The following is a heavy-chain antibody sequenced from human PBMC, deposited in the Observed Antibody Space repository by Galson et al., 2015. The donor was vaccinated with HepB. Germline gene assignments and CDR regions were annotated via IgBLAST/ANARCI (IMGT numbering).Heavy chain of an antibody. Sequence: SVKVSCKASGYTFTSYGISWVRQAPGQGLEWMGWISAYNDNTNYAQKLQGRVTMTTDTSTSTAYMELRSLRSDDTAVYYCARDKGGGRGAAAVDYWGQGTLVTVSS. CDR1: GYTFTSYG. CDR2: ISAYNDNT. CDR3: ARDKGGGRGAAAVDY. D-gene: IGHD6-13*01. V-gene: IGHV1-18*01. J-gene: IGHJ4*02.